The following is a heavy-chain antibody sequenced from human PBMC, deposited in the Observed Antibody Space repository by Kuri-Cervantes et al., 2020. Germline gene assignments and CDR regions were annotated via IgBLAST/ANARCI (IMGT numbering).Heavy chain of an antibody. V-gene: IGHV4-59*01. J-gene: IGHJ4*02. Sequence: GSLRLSCTVSGGSISSYYWSWIRQSPGKGLEWIGYIDYSGVSSYNPSLKSRVTMSVATSKNQFSLKLSSVTAADTAVYYCARDLRGGSYFDYWGQGTLVTVSS. D-gene: IGHD1-26*01. CDR2: IDYSGVS. CDR1: GGSISSYY. CDR3: ARDLRGGSYFDY.